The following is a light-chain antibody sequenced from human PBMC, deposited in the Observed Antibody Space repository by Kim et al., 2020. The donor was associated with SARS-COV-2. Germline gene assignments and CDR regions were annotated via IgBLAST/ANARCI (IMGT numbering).Light chain of an antibody. CDR2: TTD. Sequence: QSVLTQPPSASGTPGQRVTISCSGSSSNIGKNYVYWYQQLPGTAPKLLIYTTDRRPSGVPDRFSGSKSGTSASLAISALRSEDEADYYCAAWDDSLSAWVFGGGTQLTVL. J-gene: IGLJ3*02. V-gene: IGLV1-47*01. CDR3: AAWDDSLSAWV. CDR1: SSNIGKNY.